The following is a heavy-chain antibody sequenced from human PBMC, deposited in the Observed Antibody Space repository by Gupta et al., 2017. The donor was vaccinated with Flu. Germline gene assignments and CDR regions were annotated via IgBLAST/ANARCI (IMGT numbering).Heavy chain of an antibody. D-gene: IGHD3-3*01. CDR2: IIPIFGTA. CDR3: ARQLPHYDGWSGFGYYFDY. Sequence: WVRQAPGQGLEWMGGIIPIFGTANYAQKFQVRVTITADKSTSTAYMELSSLRSEDTAVYYCARQLPHYDGWSGFGYYFDYWGQGTLVTVSS. J-gene: IGHJ4*02. V-gene: IGHV1-69*06.